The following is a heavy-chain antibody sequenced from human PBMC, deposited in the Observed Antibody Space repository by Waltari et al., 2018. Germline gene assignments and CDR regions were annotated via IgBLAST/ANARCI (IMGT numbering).Heavy chain of an antibody. CDR3: ARDMTVTRYYYYYYGMDV. CDR1: GGSISSSSYY. J-gene: IGHJ6*02. CDR2: IYYSGIT. V-gene: IGHV4-39*07. D-gene: IGHD4-17*01. Sequence: QLQLQESGPGLVKPSETLSLTCTVSGGSISSSSYYWGWIRQPPGKGLEWIGSIYYSGITAYIPSLKSRVTISVDTSKNQFSLKLSSVTAADTAVYYCARDMTVTRYYYYYYGMDVWGQGTTVTVSS.